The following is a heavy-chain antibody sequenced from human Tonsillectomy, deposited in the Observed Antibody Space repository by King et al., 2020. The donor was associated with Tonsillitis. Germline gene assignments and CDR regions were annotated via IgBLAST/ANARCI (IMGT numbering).Heavy chain of an antibody. CDR3: ATVDSSAYDNYFDY. CDR2: IIPIFGTA. D-gene: IGHD3-22*01. CDR1: RGTFSTYA. Sequence: QLVQSGAEVKKPGSSVKVSCKASRGTFSTYAISWVRQAPGQGLEWMGGIIPIFGTANYAQKFQGRVTITADESTSTAYMELSSLRSEDTAVYYCATVDSSAYDNYFDYWGQGTLVTVSS. V-gene: IGHV1-69*01. J-gene: IGHJ4*02.